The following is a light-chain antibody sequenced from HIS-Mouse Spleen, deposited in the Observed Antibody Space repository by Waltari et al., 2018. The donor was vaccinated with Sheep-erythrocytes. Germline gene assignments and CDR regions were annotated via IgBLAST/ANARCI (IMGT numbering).Light chain of an antibody. J-gene: IGKJ2*01. V-gene: IGKV1-8*01. Sequence: AIRMTQSPSSLSASTGDRVTITCRASQGISSYLAWYQQKPGKAPKILIHAASTLQSGVPSRFSGSGSGTDFTLTISCLQSEDFATYYWQQYYSYPQTFGQGTKLEIK. CDR1: QGISSY. CDR3: QQYYSYPQT. CDR2: AAS.